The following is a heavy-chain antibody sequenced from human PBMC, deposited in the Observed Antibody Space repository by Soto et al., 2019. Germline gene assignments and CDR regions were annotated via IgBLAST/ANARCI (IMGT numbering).Heavy chain of an antibody. D-gene: IGHD6-19*01. CDR1: GYTFTSYA. J-gene: IGHJ6*02. CDR2: INAGNGNT. CDR3: ARDLGSSGWPAFDGYYYGMDV. Sequence: ASVKVSCKASGYTFTSYAMHWVRQAPGQRLEWMGWINAGNGNTKYSQKFQGRVTITRDTSASTAYMELSSLRSEDTAVYYCARDLGSSGWPAFDGYYYGMDVWGQGTTVTGSS. V-gene: IGHV1-3*01.